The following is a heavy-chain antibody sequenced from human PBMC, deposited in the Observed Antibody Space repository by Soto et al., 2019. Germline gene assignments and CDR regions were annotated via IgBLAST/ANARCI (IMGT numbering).Heavy chain of an antibody. CDR2: INPNSGGT. V-gene: IGHV1-2*04. CDR1: GYTFTGYY. J-gene: IGHJ4*02. CDR3: ARVGNQWLVSYYFDY. D-gene: IGHD6-19*01. Sequence: ASVKVSCKASGYTFTGYYMHCVRQAPGQGLEWMGWINPNSGGTNYAQKFQGWVTMTRDTSISTAYMELSRLRSDDTAVYYCARVGNQWLVSYYFDYWGQGTLVTVSS.